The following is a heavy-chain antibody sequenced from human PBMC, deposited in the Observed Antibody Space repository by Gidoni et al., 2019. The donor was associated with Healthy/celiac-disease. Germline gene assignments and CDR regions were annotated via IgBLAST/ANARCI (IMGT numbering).Heavy chain of an antibody. CDR1: GFTFSSYS. J-gene: IGHJ4*02. V-gene: IGHV3-21*01. CDR3: ARDHPNSEYCSGGSCSSFDY. D-gene: IGHD2-15*01. CDR2: ISSSSSYI. Sequence: EVQLVESGGGLVKPGGSLRLSCAASGFTFSSYSMNWVRQAPGKGLEWVSSISSSSSYIYYADSVKGRFTISRDNAKNSLYLQMNSLRAEDTAVYYCARDHPNSEYCSGGSCSSFDYWGQGTLVTVSS.